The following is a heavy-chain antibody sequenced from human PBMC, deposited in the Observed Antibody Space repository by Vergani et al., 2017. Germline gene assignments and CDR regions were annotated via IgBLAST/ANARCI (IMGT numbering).Heavy chain of an antibody. CDR2: IYTSGST. V-gene: IGHV4-4*07. Sequence: QVQLQESGPGLVKPSETLSLTCTVSGGSISSYYWSWIRQPAGKGLEWIGRIYTSGSTNYNPSLKSRVTISVDTSKNQFSLKLSSVTAADTAVYYCAKGSSGQVTPYAFDIWGQGTMVTVSS. D-gene: IGHD4-23*01. J-gene: IGHJ3*02. CDR3: AKGSSGQVTPYAFDI. CDR1: GGSISSYY.